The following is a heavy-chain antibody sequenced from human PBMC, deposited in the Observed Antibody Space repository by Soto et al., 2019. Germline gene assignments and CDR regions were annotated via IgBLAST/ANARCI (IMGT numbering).Heavy chain of an antibody. V-gene: IGHV3-23*01. Sequence: EVQLLESGGGLVQPGGSLRLSCVASGFPLRNYAMSWVRQAPGKGLEWVSAITGRGDITFYVDSVKGRFTISRDDSKNTLYLQMNSLRAEDTAVYYCARPPWGSTSWHVDRWGQGTLVTVSS. D-gene: IGHD2-2*01. J-gene: IGHJ4*02. CDR2: ITGRGDIT. CDR3: ARPPWGSTSWHVDR. CDR1: GFPLRNYA.